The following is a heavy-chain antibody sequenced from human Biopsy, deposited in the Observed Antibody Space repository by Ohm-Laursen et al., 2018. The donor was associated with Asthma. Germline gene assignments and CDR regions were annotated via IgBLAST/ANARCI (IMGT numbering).Heavy chain of an antibody. J-gene: IGHJ4*02. CDR2: ISGSGGST. CDR1: GFTFSSYA. Sequence: SLRLSCAASGFTFSSYAMSWVRQAPGKGLEWVSAISGSGGSTYYADAVKGRFTISRDNSKNMLYLQMNSLRAEDTAVYYCATFPYGDYLPLDYWGQGTLVTVSS. D-gene: IGHD4-17*01. V-gene: IGHV3-23*01. CDR3: ATFPYGDYLPLDY.